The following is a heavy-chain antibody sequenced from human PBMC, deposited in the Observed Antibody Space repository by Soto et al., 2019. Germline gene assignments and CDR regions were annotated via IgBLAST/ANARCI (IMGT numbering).Heavy chain of an antibody. J-gene: IGHJ5*02. CDR1: GGSFSGYY. V-gene: IGHV4-34*01. D-gene: IGHD5-18*01. CDR2: INHSGST. CDR3: ARGGGIQLWGNWFDP. Sequence: LSLTCAVYGGSFSGYYWSWIRQPPGKGLEWIGEINHSGSTNYNPSLKSRVTISVDTSKNQFSLKLSSVTAEDTAVYYCARGGGIQLWGNWFDPWGQGTLVTVSS.